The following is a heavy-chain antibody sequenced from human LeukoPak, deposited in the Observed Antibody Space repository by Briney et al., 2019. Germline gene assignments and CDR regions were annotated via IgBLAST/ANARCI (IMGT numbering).Heavy chain of an antibody. Sequence: PGGSLRLYCATSGFTLDDYGMSWVRQAPGKGLEWVSGINWNGGSTGYADSVKGRFTISRDNAKNSLYLQMNSLRAEDTALYYCARLHDDAIGHPDYWGQGTLVTVSS. CDR2: INWNGGST. V-gene: IGHV3-20*04. D-gene: IGHD2-2*01. CDR3: ARLHDDAIGHPDY. CDR1: GFTLDDYG. J-gene: IGHJ4*02.